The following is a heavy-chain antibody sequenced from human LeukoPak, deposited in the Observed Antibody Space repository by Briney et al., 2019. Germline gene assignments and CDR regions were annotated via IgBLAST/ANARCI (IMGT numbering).Heavy chain of an antibody. CDR2: IRYHGSDK. CDR1: GFTFSGSG. D-gene: IGHD1-26*01. J-gene: IGHJ5*02. CDR3: ARAGGGRSPDWFDP. Sequence: GGSLRLSCAASGFTFSGSGMHWVRQAPGRGLEWVAFIRYHGSDKYYADSVKGRFTISRDNSKNTLYLQMNSLRAEDTAVYYCARAGGGRSPDWFDPWGQGTLVTVSS. V-gene: IGHV3-30*02.